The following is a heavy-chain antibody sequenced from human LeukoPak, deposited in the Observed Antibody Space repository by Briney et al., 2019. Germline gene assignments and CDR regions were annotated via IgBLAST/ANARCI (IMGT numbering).Heavy chain of an antibody. CDR1: GFTFSHFA. CDR3: AKLKRVGIAPFDD. D-gene: IGHD3-10*01. J-gene: IGHJ4*02. Sequence: LTGGSLRLSCGVSGFTFSHFAMSSVRQAPGKGLQWVSTISGSGNKTYDADFVKGRFTISRDNSKNTLYLQMTGLRAEDTAVYYCAKLKRVGIAPFDDWGQGILVTVSS. CDR2: ISGSGNKT. V-gene: IGHV3-23*01.